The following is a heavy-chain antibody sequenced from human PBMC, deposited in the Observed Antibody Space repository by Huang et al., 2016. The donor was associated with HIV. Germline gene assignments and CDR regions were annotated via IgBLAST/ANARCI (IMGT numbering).Heavy chain of an antibody. D-gene: IGHD6-13*01. CDR3: ARASWYEPRSWYFGL. CDR2: INDNGYT. J-gene: IGHJ2*01. CDR1: GGSVSGHY. V-gene: IGHV4-34*01. Sequence: QVQLQQWGAGLLKPSETLSLTCAVYGGSVSGHYWSWIRQPPGKGLEWIAEINDNGYTNYNPSLKSRVTISVHTSRNQFSLKLNSVTAADAAVYHCARASWYEPRSWYFGLWGRGTLVTVSS.